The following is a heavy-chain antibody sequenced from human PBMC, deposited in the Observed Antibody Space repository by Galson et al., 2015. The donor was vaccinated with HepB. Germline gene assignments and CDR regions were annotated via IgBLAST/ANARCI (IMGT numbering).Heavy chain of an antibody. Sequence: SLRLSCAASGFTFSSHGMRWVRQAPGQGLEWVALIWYDGSNKNYGDRGEGRFTITRDNAKNTLYLQMNSLRVEDTAVYYCAGEDPTVAGAVLDYWGQGTLVAVSS. D-gene: IGHD6-13*01. CDR1: GFTFSSHG. J-gene: IGHJ4*02. CDR2: IWYDGSNK. CDR3: AGEDPTVAGAVLDY. V-gene: IGHV3-33*01.